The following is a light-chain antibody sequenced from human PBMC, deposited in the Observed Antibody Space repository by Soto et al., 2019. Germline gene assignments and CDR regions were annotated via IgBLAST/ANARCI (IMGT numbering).Light chain of an antibody. CDR2: EDT. Sequence: QSVLTQPASLSGSPGQSITISCTGTSSDVGNYKLVSWYQQQPGKAPKLIISEDTRRPSGVSDRFSGSKSGNTASLTISGLQAEDEGDYYCCSYAGDTTFGVFGGGTKVTVL. V-gene: IGLV2-23*02. CDR1: SSDVGNYKL. J-gene: IGLJ3*02. CDR3: CSYAGDTTFGV.